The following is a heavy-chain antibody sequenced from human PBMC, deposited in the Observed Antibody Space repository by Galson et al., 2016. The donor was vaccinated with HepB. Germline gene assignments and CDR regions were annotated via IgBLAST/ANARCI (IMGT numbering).Heavy chain of an antibody. CDR2: ISDSGST. D-gene: IGHD3-3*01. J-gene: IGHJ5*02. Sequence: SETLSLTCTVSVGSISTYYWSWVRQPPGKGLEWIGDISDSGSTNYNPSLKSRVTISVDTSKNQFSLKLSSVTAADTAVYYCARVLRFLEWLEFDPWGQGTLVTVSS. CDR3: ARVLRFLEWLEFDP. V-gene: IGHV4-59*01. CDR1: VGSISTYY.